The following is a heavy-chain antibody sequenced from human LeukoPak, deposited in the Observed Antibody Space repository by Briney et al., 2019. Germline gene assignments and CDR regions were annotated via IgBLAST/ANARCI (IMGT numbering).Heavy chain of an antibody. J-gene: IGHJ4*02. Sequence: SETLSLTCAVSGGSISSGGYYWSWVRQHPGKGLEWIGYIYYSGSTYYNPSLKSRVTISVDTSKNQFSLKLSSVTAADTAVYYCARTGYSSGWYVVYWGQGTLVTVSS. CDR2: IYYSGST. CDR3: ARTGYSSGWYVVY. V-gene: IGHV4-31*11. CDR1: GGSISSGGYY. D-gene: IGHD6-19*01.